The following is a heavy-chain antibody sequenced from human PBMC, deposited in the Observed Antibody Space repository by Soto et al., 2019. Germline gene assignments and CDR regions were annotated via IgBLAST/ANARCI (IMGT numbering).Heavy chain of an antibody. Sequence: GGSLRLSCAASGFTFDDYAMHWVRQAPGKGLEWVSGISWNSGSIGYADSVKGRFTISRDNAKNSLYLQMNSLRAEDTALYYCAKDILDYDFWSGPRYAFDIWGQGTMVTVSS. J-gene: IGHJ3*02. CDR3: AKDILDYDFWSGPRYAFDI. CDR1: GFTFDDYA. V-gene: IGHV3-9*01. CDR2: ISWNSGSI. D-gene: IGHD3-3*01.